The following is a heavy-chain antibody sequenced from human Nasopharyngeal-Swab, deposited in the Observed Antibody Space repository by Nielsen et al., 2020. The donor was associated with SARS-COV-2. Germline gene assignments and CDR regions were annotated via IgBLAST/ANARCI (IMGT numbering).Heavy chain of an antibody. D-gene: IGHD6-6*01. CDR2: ISAYNGNT. Sequence: ASVKVSCKASGYTFTSYGISWVRQAPGQGLEWMGWISAYNGNTNYAQKLQGRVTMTTDTSTSTAYMELRSLRSDDTAVYYCARERGGASSSSVYYYYYMDVCGKGTTVTVSS. CDR1: GYTFTSYG. J-gene: IGHJ6*03. V-gene: IGHV1-18*01. CDR3: ARERGGASSSSVYYYYYMDV.